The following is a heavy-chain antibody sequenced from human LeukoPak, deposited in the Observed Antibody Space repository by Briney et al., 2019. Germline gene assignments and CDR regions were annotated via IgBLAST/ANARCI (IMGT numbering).Heavy chain of an antibody. CDR3: ARGNWIGAFDI. J-gene: IGHJ3*02. CDR2: ISSSGSRI. CDR1: GFTFSSYE. D-gene: IGHD3-3*01. V-gene: IGHV3-48*03. Sequence: GGSLRLSCAASGFTFSSYETNWVRQAPGKGLEWISHISSSGSRIYYADSVKGRFTISRDNAKNSLYLQMNGLRVEDTAVYYCARGNWIGAFDIWGQGTMVTASS.